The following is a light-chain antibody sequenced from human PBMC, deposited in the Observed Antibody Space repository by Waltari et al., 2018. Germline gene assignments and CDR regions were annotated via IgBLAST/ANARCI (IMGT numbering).Light chain of an antibody. CDR1: SGSATTNYY. CDR2: STN. CDR3: VLYMGSGIWV. V-gene: IGLV8-61*01. J-gene: IGLJ3*02. Sequence: QTVVTKEPSFSVSPGGSVTLTCGLTSGSATTNYYPTWFQQTPGQAPRTLIFSTNTRSSGVPDRFSGSILGNRAALTIRGAQADDESDYYCVLYMGSGIWVFGGGTKVTVL.